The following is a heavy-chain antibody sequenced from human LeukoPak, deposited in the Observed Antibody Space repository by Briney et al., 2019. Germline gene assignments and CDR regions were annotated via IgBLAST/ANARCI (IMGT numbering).Heavy chain of an antibody. J-gene: IGHJ4*02. CDR1: GYSISSGYY. CDR2: INHSGST. V-gene: IGHV4-38-2*02. CDR3: ATQILLCHYY. Sequence: SETLSLTCTVSGYSISSGYYWGWIRQPPGKGLEWIGEINHSGSTNYNPSLKSRVPISVDPSKNQFSLNLSSVTAADTAVYYCATQILLCHYYWGQGTLVTVSS. D-gene: IGHD2/OR15-2a*01.